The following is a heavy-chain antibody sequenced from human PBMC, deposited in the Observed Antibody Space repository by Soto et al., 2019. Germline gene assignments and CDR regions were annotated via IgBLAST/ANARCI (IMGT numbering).Heavy chain of an antibody. CDR2: ISLYHHST. D-gene: IGHD2-21*02. CDR3: ARELYSCGGDCPYYMDY. J-gene: IGHJ4*02. CDR1: GYPFTDYF. V-gene: IGHV1-46*01. Sequence: DSVKGSCKTSGYPFTDYFIHWVRQAPGQGLEWMGIISLYHHSTSYAQKFQGRLTVTADTSTTTVYMDLSSLTSEDSAVYWCARELYSCGGDCPYYMDYWGQGILVTMSS.